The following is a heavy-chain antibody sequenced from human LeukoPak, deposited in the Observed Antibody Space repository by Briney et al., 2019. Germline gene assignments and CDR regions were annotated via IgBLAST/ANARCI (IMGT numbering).Heavy chain of an antibody. V-gene: IGHV1-24*01. CDR3: ATGPSRWLQYDY. CDR2: FDPEDGET. CDR1: GYTLTELS. J-gene: IGHJ4*02. Sequence: ASVKVSCKVSGYTLTELSMHWVRQAPGKGLEWMGGFDPEDGETIYAQKFQGRVTMTEDTSTDTAYMELSSLRSEDTPVYYCATGPSRWLQYDYWGQGTLVTVSS. D-gene: IGHD5-24*01.